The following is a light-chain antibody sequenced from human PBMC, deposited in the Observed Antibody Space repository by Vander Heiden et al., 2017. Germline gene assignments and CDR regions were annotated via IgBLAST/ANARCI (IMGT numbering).Light chain of an antibody. J-gene: IGKJ1*01. V-gene: IGKV3-15*01. CDR1: QSVTSN. CDR2: GAS. Sequence: EIVMTQSPATLSVSPGDRVILSCRASQSVTSNLAWYQQKPGQAPRLLIYGASTRATDIPDRFRGSGSETEFTLTISSLQPEDFAVYYCQQYYRSPLFGQGTKVEMK. CDR3: QQYYRSPL.